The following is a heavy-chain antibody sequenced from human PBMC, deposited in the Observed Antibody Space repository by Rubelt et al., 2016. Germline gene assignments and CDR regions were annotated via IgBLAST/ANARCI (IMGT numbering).Heavy chain of an antibody. CDR1: GFSFSSFW. Sequence: VQPGGSLRLSCAASGFSFSSFWMYWVRQAPGKGLEWVANIKQAGSEKYYVDSVKGRFTISRDNAKNSLFLQMNSLRAEDTAVYYCARDSLAFDYWGQGTLVTVSS. CDR2: IKQAGSEK. V-gene: IGHV3-7*01. CDR3: ARDSLAFDY. J-gene: IGHJ4*02.